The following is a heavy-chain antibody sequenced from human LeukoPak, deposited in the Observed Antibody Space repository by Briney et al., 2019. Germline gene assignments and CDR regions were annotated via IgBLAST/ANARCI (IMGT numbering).Heavy chain of an antibody. V-gene: IGHV4-30-2*01. D-gene: IGHD3-10*01. J-gene: IGHJ5*02. CDR3: ARVMITMVRGVIIPPWFDP. CDR2: ISHSGTT. CDR1: GGSISSGGYS. Sequence: SETLSLTCAVSGGSISSGGYSWSWIRQPPGRGLEWIGRISHSGTTYYNPSLKSRVTISVDRSKNQFSLKLSSVTAADTAVYYCARVMITMVRGVIIPPWFDPWGQGTLVTVSS.